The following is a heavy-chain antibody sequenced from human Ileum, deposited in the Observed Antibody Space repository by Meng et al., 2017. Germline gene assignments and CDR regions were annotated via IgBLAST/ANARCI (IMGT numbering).Heavy chain of an antibody. V-gene: IGHV3-7*01. CDR1: GFTFTESY. J-gene: IGHJ4*02. CDR2: INQEGREK. Sequence: GESLKISCAVSGFTFTESYMTWVRQAPGKGLEWVASINQEGREKYYVDSVKGRFTISRDNTKNSLYLQMNSLRDEDTAVYYCARDLDYWGPGTLVTVSS. CDR3: ARDLDY.